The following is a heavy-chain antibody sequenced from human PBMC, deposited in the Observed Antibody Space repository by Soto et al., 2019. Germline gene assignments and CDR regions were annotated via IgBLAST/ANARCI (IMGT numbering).Heavy chain of an antibody. J-gene: IGHJ4*02. D-gene: IGHD4-17*01. CDR1: GYTFTSYG. CDR2: ISAYNGNT. CDR3: ARTTTVVTSPFDY. Sequence: QVQLVQSGAEVKKPGASVKVSCKASGYTFTSYGISWVRQAPGQGLEWMGWISAYNGNTNYAQKLQGRVTMTTDTSTSMACMELRSLRSDDTAVYCFARTTTVVTSPFDYWGQGTLVTVSS. V-gene: IGHV1-18*01.